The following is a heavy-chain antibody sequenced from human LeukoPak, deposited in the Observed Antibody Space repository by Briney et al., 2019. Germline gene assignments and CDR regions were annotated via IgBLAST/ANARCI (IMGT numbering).Heavy chain of an antibody. V-gene: IGHV4-38-2*02. J-gene: IGHJ6*03. CDR3: ARAGYVSRPGGYYYYMDV. CDR1: GYSISTGYY. CDR2: FYHGGIT. D-gene: IGHD3-10*02. Sequence: SETLSLTCTVSGYSISTGYYWDWIRQPPGKGLEGIGTFYHGGITYYNPSLKSRDTTSVDTSKNQFSLKLSSVTAADTDVYYCARAGYVSRPGGYYYYMDVWGKGTTVTVSS.